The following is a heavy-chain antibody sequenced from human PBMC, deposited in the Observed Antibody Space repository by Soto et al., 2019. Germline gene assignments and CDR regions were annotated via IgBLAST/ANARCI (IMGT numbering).Heavy chain of an antibody. CDR3: ARETRVVVVPAAIPGSNYYSGMDV. CDR2: IYTSGST. V-gene: IGHV4-4*07. D-gene: IGHD2-2*02. Sequence: NPSETLSLTCTVSGGSISSYYWSWIRQPAGKGLEWIGRIYTSGSTNYNPSLKSRVTMSVDTSKNQFSLKLSSVTAADTAVYYCARETRVVVVPAAIPGSNYYSGMDVWGQGTTVTVSS. CDR1: GGSISSYY. J-gene: IGHJ6*02.